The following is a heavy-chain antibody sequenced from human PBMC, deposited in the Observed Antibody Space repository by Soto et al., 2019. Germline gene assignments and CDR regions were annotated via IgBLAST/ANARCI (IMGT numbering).Heavy chain of an antibody. CDR3: ATGGGYGGNSW. D-gene: IGHD2-21*02. CDR2: ISGSGGST. J-gene: IGHJ4*02. CDR1: GFTFSSYA. Sequence: GGSLRLSCAASGFTFSSYAMSWVRQAPGKGLEWVSAISGSGGSTYYADSVKGRFTISRDNAKNSLYLQMNSLRAEDTALYYCATGGGYGGNSWWGQGTLVTVSS. V-gene: IGHV3-23*01.